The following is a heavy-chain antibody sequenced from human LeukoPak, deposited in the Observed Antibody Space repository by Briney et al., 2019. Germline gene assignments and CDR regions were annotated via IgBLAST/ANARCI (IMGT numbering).Heavy chain of an antibody. CDR1: GFTYRSYW. J-gene: IGHJ6*03. CDR3: VRDNGYCSGGRCYYYYMDV. D-gene: IGHD2-15*01. Sequence: PGGSLRLSCAVSGFTYRSYWMSWVRQAPGKGLEWVANIEQDGNEESYVDSVKGRFTISRDNAKNSLYLRMNSLRGEDTAVYYCVRDNGYCSGGRCYYYYMDVWGKGTTVTVSS. CDR2: IEQDGNEE. V-gene: IGHV3-7*01.